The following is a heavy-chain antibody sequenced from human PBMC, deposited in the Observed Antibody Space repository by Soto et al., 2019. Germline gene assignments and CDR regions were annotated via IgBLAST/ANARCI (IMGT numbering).Heavy chain of an antibody. Sequence: QVQLVQSGAEVKKPGASVKVSCRASGYTFTNYFMHWVRQAPGQGLEWMGVITPSGGTTRYAQRFQGRVTMTKDTSATTVYMELTGLTSEDTAVYYCARDTETLGPRANDALDIWGQGTMVTVSS. V-gene: IGHV1-46*01. CDR2: ITPSGGTT. CDR3: ARDTETLGPRANDALDI. CDR1: GYTFTNYF. J-gene: IGHJ3*02. D-gene: IGHD3-3*02.